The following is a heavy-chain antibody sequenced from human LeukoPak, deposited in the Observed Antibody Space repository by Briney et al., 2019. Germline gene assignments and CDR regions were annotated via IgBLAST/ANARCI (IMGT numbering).Heavy chain of an antibody. CDR1: GFTFSSYA. Sequence: GGSLRLSCAASGFTFSSYAMSWVRQAPGKGLEWVSAISGSGGSTYYADSVKGRFTISRHNSKNTLYLQMNSLRAEDTAVYYCATSRGSSWSNFDYWGQGTLVTVSS. CDR3: ATSRGSSWSNFDY. CDR2: ISGSGGST. D-gene: IGHD6-13*01. V-gene: IGHV3-23*01. J-gene: IGHJ4*02.